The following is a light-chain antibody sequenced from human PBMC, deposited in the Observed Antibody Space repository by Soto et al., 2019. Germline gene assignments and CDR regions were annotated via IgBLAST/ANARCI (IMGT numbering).Light chain of an antibody. V-gene: IGKV3-11*01. J-gene: IGKJ1*01. CDR2: DAS. Sequence: EIVLTQSPATLSLSPGERATLSCRASQSVSSYLAWYQQKPGQAPMLLIYDASNRATGIPARFSGSGSGTDFTLTISSLEPEDFAVYYCQQRRETFGQGTKVEIK. CDR3: QQRRET. CDR1: QSVSSY.